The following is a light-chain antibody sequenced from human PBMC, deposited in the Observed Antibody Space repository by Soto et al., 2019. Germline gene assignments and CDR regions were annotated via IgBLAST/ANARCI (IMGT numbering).Light chain of an antibody. V-gene: IGKV1-27*01. CDR2: AAS. Sequence: DIQMTQSPSFLSASAGDRATLTFRASQGISSFLAWYQQKPGQAPTLLIHAASTLQSGMSSRFSGSGSGTDFTLTIGSLQPEDVATYYCQKYNIVPLTFGGGTKVDI. CDR1: QGISSF. J-gene: IGKJ4*01. CDR3: QKYNIVPLT.